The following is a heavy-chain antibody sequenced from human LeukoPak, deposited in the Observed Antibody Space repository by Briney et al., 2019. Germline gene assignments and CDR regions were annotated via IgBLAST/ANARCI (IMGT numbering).Heavy chain of an antibody. CDR2: IWYDGSNK. J-gene: IGHJ3*02. CDR1: GFTFSSYG. V-gene: IGHV3-33*03. Sequence: PGRSLRLSCAASGFTFSSYGMHWVRQAPGKGLEWVAVIWYDGSNKYYADSVKGRFTISRDNAKNSLYLQMNSLRAEDTALYYCAKDVYSSSGFTAFDIWGQGTMVTVSS. CDR3: AKDVYSSSGFTAFDI. D-gene: IGHD6-13*01.